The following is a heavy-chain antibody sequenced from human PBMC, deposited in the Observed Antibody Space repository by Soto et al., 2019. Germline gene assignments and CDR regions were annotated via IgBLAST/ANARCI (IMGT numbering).Heavy chain of an antibody. J-gene: IGHJ1*01. Sequence: EVQLVESGGGVVRPGGSLRLSCAASGFTFDDYGMSWVRQAPGKGLEWVSGINWNGGSTGYADSVKGRFTISRDNAKNSLYLQMNSLRAEDTALYYCVRDVDYGDQSPLFQHWGQGTLVTVSS. CDR1: GFTFDDYG. V-gene: IGHV3-20*04. CDR3: VRDVDYGDQSPLFQH. D-gene: IGHD4-17*01. CDR2: INWNGGST.